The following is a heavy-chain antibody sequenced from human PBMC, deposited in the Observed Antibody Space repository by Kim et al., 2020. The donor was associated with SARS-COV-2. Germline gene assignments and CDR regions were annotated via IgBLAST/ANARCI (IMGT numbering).Heavy chain of an antibody. CDR2: ISSSGSTI. D-gene: IGHD3-9*01. J-gene: IGHJ6*02. CDR3: ARGGREESSYDILTGYYYYNGMDV. Sequence: GGSLRLSCAASGFTFSDYYMSWIRQAPGKGLEWVSYISSSGSTIYYADSVKGRFTISRDNAKNSLYLQMNSLRAEDTAVYYCARGGREESSYDILTGYYYYNGMDVWGQGTTVTVSS. V-gene: IGHV3-11*04. CDR1: GFTFSDYY.